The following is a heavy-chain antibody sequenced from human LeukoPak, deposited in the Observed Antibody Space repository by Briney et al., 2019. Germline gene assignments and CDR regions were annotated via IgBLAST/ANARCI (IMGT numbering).Heavy chain of an antibody. CDR3: ARERPMYYFDY. CDR2: IYYSGST. J-gene: IGHJ4*02. Sequence: SETLSLTCTVSGGSISSGDYYWSWIRQPPGKGLEWIGYIYYSGSTYYNPSLKSRVTISVDKSKNQFSLKQSSVTAADTAVYYCARERPMYYFDYWGQGTLVTVSS. V-gene: IGHV4-30-4*01. CDR1: GGSISSGDYY.